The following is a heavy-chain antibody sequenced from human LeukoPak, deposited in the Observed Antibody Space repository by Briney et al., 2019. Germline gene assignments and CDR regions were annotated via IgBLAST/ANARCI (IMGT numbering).Heavy chain of an antibody. CDR1: GFTFTSSA. CDR2: IVVGSGNT. CDR3: ARGGEVRYYYYMDV. Sequence: TSVKVSCKASGFTFTSSAVQWVRQARGQRLEWIGWIVVGSGNTNYAQKFQERVTITRDMSTSTAYMELSSLRSEDTAVYYCARGGEVRYYYYMDVWGKGTTVTVSS. V-gene: IGHV1-58*01. J-gene: IGHJ6*03. D-gene: IGHD3-10*01.